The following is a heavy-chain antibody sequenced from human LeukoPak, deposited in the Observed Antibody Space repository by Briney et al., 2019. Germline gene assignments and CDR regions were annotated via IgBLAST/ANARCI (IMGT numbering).Heavy chain of an antibody. CDR2: INPSGGST. Sequence: ASVKVSCKTSGYTFTSYYIHWLQKAPGQGLEWMGIINPSGGSTTYAQKFQGRVTMTRDTSTSTLYMELSSLKSEDAAVYYCARVGSGMDVWGQGTTVTVSS. CDR3: ARVGSGMDV. J-gene: IGHJ6*02. CDR1: GYTFTSYY. V-gene: IGHV1-46*01.